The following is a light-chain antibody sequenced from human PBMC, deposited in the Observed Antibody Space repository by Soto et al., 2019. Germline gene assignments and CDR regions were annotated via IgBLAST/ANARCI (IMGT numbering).Light chain of an antibody. J-gene: IGKJ1*01. CDR1: QSVRDY. CDR2: AAS. Sequence: DTQMTQSPSSLSASVGDRVTIACRAGQSVRDYLNWYQQKPGKAPRLLIYAASSLQSGVPSRFSGSGSGTEFTLTISILQPEDFATYYCQQSYSTPWTFGQGTKVDIK. CDR3: QQSYSTPWT. V-gene: IGKV1-39*01.